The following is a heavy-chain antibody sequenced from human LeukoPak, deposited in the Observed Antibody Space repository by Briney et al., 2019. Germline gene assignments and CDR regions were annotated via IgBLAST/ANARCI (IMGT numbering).Heavy chain of an antibody. V-gene: IGHV4-39*07. Sequence: SETLSHTCSVSGVSISSGRYYWRSIRQPPGKGLEWIGVINHSGSTNYNPSLKSRVTISVDTSKNQFSLKLSSVTAADTAVYYCARGIVVVPAASFDYWGQGTLVTVSS. CDR2: INHSGST. CDR3: ARGIVVVPAASFDY. D-gene: IGHD2-2*01. CDR1: GVSISSGRYY. J-gene: IGHJ4*02.